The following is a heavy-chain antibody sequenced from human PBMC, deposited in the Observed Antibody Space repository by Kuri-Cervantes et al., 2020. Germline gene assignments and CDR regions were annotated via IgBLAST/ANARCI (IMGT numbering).Heavy chain of an antibody. Sequence: GESLKISCAASGFTFSSYGMHWVRQVPGRGLEWVSAISGSGTTTSYADSVKGRFTISRDNSQNTLYLQMTSLRAEDTAVYYCARGVGTTQGKYFFDCWCQGTLVTVSS. CDR3: ARGVGTTQGKYFFDC. J-gene: IGHJ4*02. V-gene: IGHV3-23*01. CDR1: GFTFSSYG. D-gene: IGHD1-1*01. CDR2: ISGSGTTT.